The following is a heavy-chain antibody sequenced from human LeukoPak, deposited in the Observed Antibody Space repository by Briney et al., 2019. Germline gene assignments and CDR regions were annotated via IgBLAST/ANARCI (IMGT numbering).Heavy chain of an antibody. Sequence: GGSLRLSCAASGFAVSSYSMNWVRQAPGKGLEWVSVLSSSGSYIYYGDSVKGRFTISRDNAKNSLYLQMNSLRAEDTAVYYCARGVPAAIGYYYYYMDVWGKGTTVTVSS. D-gene: IGHD2-2*02. CDR2: LSSSGSYI. CDR3: ARGVPAAIGYYYYYMDV. V-gene: IGHV3-21*01. J-gene: IGHJ6*03. CDR1: GFAVSSYS.